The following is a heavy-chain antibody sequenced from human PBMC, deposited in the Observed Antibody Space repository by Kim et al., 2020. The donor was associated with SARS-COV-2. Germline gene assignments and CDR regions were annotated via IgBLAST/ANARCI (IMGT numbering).Heavy chain of an antibody. Sequence: SETLSLTCTVSGGSISSSSYYWGWIRQPPGKGLEWIGSIYYSGSTYYNPSLKSRVTISVDTSKNQFSLKLSSVTAADTAVYYCARPSLYGGNPTTWGQGTLVTVSS. CDR2: IYYSGST. CDR1: GGSISSSSYY. CDR3: ARPSLYGGNPTT. J-gene: IGHJ4*02. V-gene: IGHV4-39*01. D-gene: IGHD2-15*01.